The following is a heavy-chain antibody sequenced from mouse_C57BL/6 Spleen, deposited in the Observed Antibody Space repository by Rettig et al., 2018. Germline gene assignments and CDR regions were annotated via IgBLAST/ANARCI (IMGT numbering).Heavy chain of an antibody. J-gene: IGHJ3*01. V-gene: IGHV1-50*01. Sequence: LEWIGEIDPSDSYTNYNQKFKGKATLTVDTSSSTAYMQLSSLTSEDSAVYYCAREDPFAYWGQGTLVTVSA. CDR2: IDPSDSYT. CDR3: AREDPFAY.